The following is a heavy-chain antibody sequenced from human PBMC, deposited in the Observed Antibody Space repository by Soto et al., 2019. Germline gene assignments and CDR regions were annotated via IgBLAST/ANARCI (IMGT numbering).Heavy chain of an antibody. D-gene: IGHD3-22*01. CDR1: GGTFSSYA. CDR2: IIPIFGTA. Sequence: QVQLVQSGAEVKKPGSSVKVSCKASGGTFSSYAISWVRQAPGQGLEWMGGIIPIFGTANYGQKFQGRVTITADESTSTAYMELSSLRSEDTAVYYCARAGRYYYDSSGYPYYFDYWGQGTLVTVSS. CDR3: ARAGRYYYDSSGYPYYFDY. V-gene: IGHV1-69*01. J-gene: IGHJ4*02.